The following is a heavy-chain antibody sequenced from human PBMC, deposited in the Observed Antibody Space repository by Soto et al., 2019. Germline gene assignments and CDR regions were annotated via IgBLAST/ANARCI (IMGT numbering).Heavy chain of an antibody. V-gene: IGHV1-18*04. Sequence: ASVKVSCKASGYTFTSYGISWVRQAPGQGLEWMGWISAYNGNTNYAQELQGRVTMTTDTSTSTAYMELRSLRSDDTAVYYCARAPITIFGVVKGYFDYWGQGTLVTVSS. CDR3: ARAPITIFGVVKGYFDY. CDR1: GYTFTSYG. D-gene: IGHD3-3*01. J-gene: IGHJ4*02. CDR2: ISAYNGNT.